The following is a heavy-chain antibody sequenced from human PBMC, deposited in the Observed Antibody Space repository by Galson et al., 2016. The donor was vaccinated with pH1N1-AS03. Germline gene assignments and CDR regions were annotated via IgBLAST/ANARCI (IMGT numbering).Heavy chain of an antibody. J-gene: IGHJ6*03. CDR3: ARDPDFWTGYSGGYYYYIDV. CDR2: ISYDGSDK. V-gene: IGHV3-30*01. D-gene: IGHD3/OR15-3a*01. CDR1: GFTFSSYA. Sequence: SLRLSCAASGFTFSSYAMHWVRQAPGKGLEWVAVISYDGSDKYYVDSVKGRFTISRDNSKNTPYLQMNSLRAEDTAVYYCARDPDFWTGYSGGYYYYIDVWGKGTTVTVSS.